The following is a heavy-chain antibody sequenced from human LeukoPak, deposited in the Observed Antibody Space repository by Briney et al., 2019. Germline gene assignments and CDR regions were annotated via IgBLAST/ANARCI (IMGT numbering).Heavy chain of an antibody. CDR3: ARDLDYGDRTDAFDI. D-gene: IGHD4-17*01. J-gene: IGHJ3*02. Sequence: GRSLRLSCAASGFTFSSYAMHWVRQAPGKGLEWVAVISYDGGNKYYADSVKGRFTISRDNSKNTLYLQMNSLRAEDTAVYYCARDLDYGDRTDAFDIWGQGTMVTVSS. CDR1: GFTFSSYA. CDR2: ISYDGGNK. V-gene: IGHV3-30*04.